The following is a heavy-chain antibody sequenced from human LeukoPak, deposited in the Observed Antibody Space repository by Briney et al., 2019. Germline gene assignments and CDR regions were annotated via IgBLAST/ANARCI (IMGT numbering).Heavy chain of an antibody. CDR1: GFTFSSYA. D-gene: IGHD5-18*01. Sequence: PGGSLRLSCAASGFTFSSYAMSWVRQAPGKGLEWVSAISGSGGSTYYAGSVKGRFTISRDNSKNTLYLQMNSLRAEDTAVYYCAKDSWLIQLWLEYWGQGTLVTVSS. V-gene: IGHV3-23*01. J-gene: IGHJ4*02. CDR2: ISGSGGST. CDR3: AKDSWLIQLWLEY.